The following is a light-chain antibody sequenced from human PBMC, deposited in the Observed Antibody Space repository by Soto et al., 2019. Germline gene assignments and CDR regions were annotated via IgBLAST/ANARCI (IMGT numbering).Light chain of an antibody. J-gene: IGKJ1*01. CDR3: QQDNNWWT. Sequence: EIVMTQSPATLSVSPGERATLSCRASQSVSSNLAWYQQKPGQAPRLLIYGASTRATGIPARFSGSGSGTEFNLSTSSLQCEDFAVYYCQQDNNWWTFGQGTKVEIK. CDR2: GAS. CDR1: QSVSSN. V-gene: IGKV3-15*01.